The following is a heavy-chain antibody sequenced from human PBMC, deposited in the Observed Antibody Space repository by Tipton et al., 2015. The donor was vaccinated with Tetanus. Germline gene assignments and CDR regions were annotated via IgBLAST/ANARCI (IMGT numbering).Heavy chain of an antibody. CDR2: IYYSGST. CDR3: ASSHYDFWSGYLNWLDP. D-gene: IGHD3-3*01. CDR1: GGSISSYY. Sequence: TLSLTCTVSGGSISSYYWSWIRQPPGKGLEWIGYIYYSGSTNYNPSLKSRVTISVDTSKNQFSLKLSSVTAADTAVYYCASSHYDFWSGYLNWLDPWGQGTLVTVSS. J-gene: IGHJ5*02. V-gene: IGHV4-59*08.